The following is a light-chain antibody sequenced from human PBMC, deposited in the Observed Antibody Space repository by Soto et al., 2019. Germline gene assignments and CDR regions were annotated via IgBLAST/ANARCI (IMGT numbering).Light chain of an antibody. Sequence: DIQMTQSPSSLSASVGDRLTITCRASQDIGKSLAWYQQRPGKVPKPLIYAATTLHSGVPSRFSGGGSGTHFTLTISNLQPEDVATYYCQMYVTAPETFGQVNKVEIK. CDR2: AAT. V-gene: IGKV1-27*01. CDR1: QDIGKS. J-gene: IGKJ1*01. CDR3: QMYVTAPET.